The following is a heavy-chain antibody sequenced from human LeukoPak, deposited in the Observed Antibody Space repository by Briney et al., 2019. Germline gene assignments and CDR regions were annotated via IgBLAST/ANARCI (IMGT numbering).Heavy chain of an antibody. J-gene: IGHJ6*02. D-gene: IGHD1-26*01. Sequence: SQTLSLTCAVSGGSISSGGYSWSWIRQPPGKGLEWIGYIYHSGSTYYNPSLKSRVTISVDRSKNQFSLKLSSVTAADTAVYYCGRDLGGNYGMDVWGQGTTVTVSS. CDR1: GGSISSGGYS. CDR2: IYHSGST. V-gene: IGHV4-30-2*01. CDR3: GRDLGGNYGMDV.